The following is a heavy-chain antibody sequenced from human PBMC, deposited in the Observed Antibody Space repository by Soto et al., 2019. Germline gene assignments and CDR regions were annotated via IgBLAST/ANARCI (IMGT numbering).Heavy chain of an antibody. CDR2: IIPIFGTA. V-gene: IGHV1-69*13. CDR3: ARGRYYDSSGYYPYYYYYGMDV. D-gene: IGHD3-22*01. CDR1: GGTFSSYA. J-gene: IGHJ6*02. Sequence: VKVSCKASGGTFSSYAISWVRQAPGQGLEWMGGIIPIFGTANYAQKFQGRVTITADESTSTAYMELSSLRSEDTAVYYCARGRYYDSSGYYPYYYYYGMDVWGQGTTVTVSS.